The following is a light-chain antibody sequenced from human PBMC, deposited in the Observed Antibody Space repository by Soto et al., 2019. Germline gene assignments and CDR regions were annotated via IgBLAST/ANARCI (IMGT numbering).Light chain of an antibody. CDR1: QGISTY. V-gene: IGKV1-9*01. Sequence: DIQLTQSPSFLSASVGDRVTITCRASQGISTYLAWYQQKPGKDPKLLISAASTLQSGVPSRFRGSGSGTEFTLTISSLQPEDFATYYCQQLNAYPLTFGGGTKVEIK. J-gene: IGKJ4*01. CDR3: QQLNAYPLT. CDR2: AAS.